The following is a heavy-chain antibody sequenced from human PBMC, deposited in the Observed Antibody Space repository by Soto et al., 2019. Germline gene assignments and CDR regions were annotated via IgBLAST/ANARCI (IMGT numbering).Heavy chain of an antibody. CDR2: ISGSGGST. Sequence: GGSLRLSCAASGFTFSSYAMSWVRQAPGKGLEWVSAISGSGGSTYYADSVKGRFTISRDNSKNTLYLQMNSLRAEDTAVYYCARSIARVVVPAVPGYWGQGTLVTVSS. J-gene: IGHJ4*02. CDR1: GFTFSSYA. V-gene: IGHV3-23*01. CDR3: ARSIARVVVPAVPGY. D-gene: IGHD2-2*01.